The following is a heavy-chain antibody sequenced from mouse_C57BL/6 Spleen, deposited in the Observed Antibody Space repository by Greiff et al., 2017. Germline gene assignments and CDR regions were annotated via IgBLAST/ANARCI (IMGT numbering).Heavy chain of an antibody. CDR2: ISSGSSTI. J-gene: IGHJ1*03. CDR1: GFTFSDYG. CDR3: AIILTYFDV. V-gene: IGHV5-17*01. Sequence: EVQLVESGGGLVKPGGSLKLSCAASGFTFSDYGMHWVRQAPEKGLEWVAYISSGSSTIYCADTVKGRFTISRDNAKNTLFLQMTSLRSEDTAMYYCAIILTYFDVWGTGTTVTVSS.